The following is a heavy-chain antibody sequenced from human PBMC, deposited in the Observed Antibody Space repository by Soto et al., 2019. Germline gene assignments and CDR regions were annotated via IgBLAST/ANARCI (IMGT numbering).Heavy chain of an antibody. J-gene: IGHJ6*03. CDR1: GFTFSSYA. Sequence: GGSLRLSCAASGFTFSSYAMSWVRQAPGKGLEWVSAISGSGGSTYYADSVKGRVTMTTDTSTSTAYMELRSLKSDDTAVYYCARAGTTVTTHYYFMDVWGKGTTVTVSS. CDR2: ISGSGGST. CDR3: ARAGTTVTTHYYFMDV. V-gene: IGHV3-23*01. D-gene: IGHD4-4*01.